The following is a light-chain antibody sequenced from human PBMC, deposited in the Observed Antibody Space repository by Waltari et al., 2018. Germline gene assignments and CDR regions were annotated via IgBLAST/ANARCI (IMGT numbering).Light chain of an antibody. CDR1: ASNIGENT. CDR2: ANR. J-gene: IGLJ2*01. Sequence: QSLLTPAPSASGPPGQRVTISCSGRASNIGENTVTWVRQLPGTAPKPLIYANRQRPSGVPDRFSGSKSGTSASLDIIGLQSDDEADYFCATWDDSLNAVVFGGGTRLTVL. CDR3: ATWDDSLNAVV. V-gene: IGLV1-44*01.